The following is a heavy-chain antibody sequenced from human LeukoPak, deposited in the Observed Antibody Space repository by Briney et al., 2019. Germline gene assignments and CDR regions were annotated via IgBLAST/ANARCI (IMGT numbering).Heavy chain of an antibody. J-gene: IGHJ4*02. CDR1: GGSISSYY. V-gene: IGHV4-4*07. Sequence: PSETLSLTCTVSGGSISSYYWSWIRQPAGKGLEWIGRIYTSGSTNYNPSLKSRVTMSVDTSKNQFSLKLSSVTAADTAVYYCARDRVYSSSWYSNGYFDYWGQGTLVTVSS. CDR3: ARDRVYSSSWYSNGYFDY. D-gene: IGHD6-13*01. CDR2: IYTSGST.